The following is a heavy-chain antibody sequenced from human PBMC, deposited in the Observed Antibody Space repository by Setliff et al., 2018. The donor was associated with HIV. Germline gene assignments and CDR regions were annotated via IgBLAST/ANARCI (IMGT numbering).Heavy chain of an antibody. Sequence: SVKVSCKASGGSFTTSLIGWFRQGPGQGLEWMGGIIPVSGASKYAQRFQDRVIFTADESTNGVYMELSSLTSEDTGFYFCAREVDGGGRFVRFDPWGQGTLVTVSS. D-gene: IGHD4-17*01. CDR1: GGSFTTSL. J-gene: IGHJ5*02. V-gene: IGHV1-69*13. CDR2: IIPVSGAS. CDR3: AREVDGGGRFVRFDP.